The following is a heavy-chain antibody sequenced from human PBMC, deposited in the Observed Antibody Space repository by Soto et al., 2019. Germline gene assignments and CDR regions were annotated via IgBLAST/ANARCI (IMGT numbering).Heavy chain of an antibody. CDR3: ARDRVIYCGGDCYPPDGAAFDI. CDR2: IIPIFGTA. D-gene: IGHD2-21*02. V-gene: IGHV1-69*06. Sequence: QVQLVQSGAEVKKPGSSVKVSCKASGGTFSSYAISWVRQAPGQGLEWMGGIIPIFGTANYAQKFQGRVTITADKSTSTAYMELCSLRSEDTAVYYCARDRVIYCGGDCYPPDGAAFDIWGQGTIVTVSS. J-gene: IGHJ3*02. CDR1: GGTFSSYA.